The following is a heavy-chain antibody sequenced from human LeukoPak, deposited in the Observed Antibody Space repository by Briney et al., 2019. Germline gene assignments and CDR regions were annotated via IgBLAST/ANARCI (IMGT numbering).Heavy chain of an antibody. V-gene: IGHV3-48*02. Sequence: GGSLRLSCAASGFTFSSYSMNWVRQAPGKGLEWVSYISSSSSTIYYADSVKGRFTISRDNAKNPLYLQMNSLRDEDTAVYYCARDSMVRGVIITFDYWRQGTLVTVSS. CDR2: ISSSSSTI. J-gene: IGHJ4*02. CDR1: GFTFSSYS. CDR3: ARDSMVRGVIITFDY. D-gene: IGHD3-10*01.